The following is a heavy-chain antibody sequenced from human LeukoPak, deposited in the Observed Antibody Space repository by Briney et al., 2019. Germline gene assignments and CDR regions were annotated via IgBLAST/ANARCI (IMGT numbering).Heavy chain of an antibody. CDR3: ARSPRGVSYFDC. D-gene: IGHD3-10*01. V-gene: IGHV3-66*01. CDR2: IYSGGSM. J-gene: IGHJ4*02. Sequence: GGSLRLSCAPSGFTVSSYYMSWVRQAPGKGLEWVSVIYSGGSMYYTDPVKGRFTISRDDSKNTLYLQMNSLRAEDTAVYYCARSPRGVSYFDCWGQGTLVTVSS. CDR1: GFTVSSYY.